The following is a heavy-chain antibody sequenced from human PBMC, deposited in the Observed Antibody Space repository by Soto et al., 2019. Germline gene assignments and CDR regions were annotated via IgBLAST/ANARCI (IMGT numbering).Heavy chain of an antibody. Sequence: QVQLVQAGGEVKKPGASVKVSCKASGYTFTNYAVHWVRQAPGQRLEWMGWINAGNGNTRYSQRFQGRVTITRDTSATTTYMELSSLRSEDTAMYYCARGIVVAANSFGSWGQGTLVTVSS. V-gene: IGHV1-3*01. J-gene: IGHJ4*02. D-gene: IGHD6-19*01. CDR2: INAGNGNT. CDR1: GYTFTNYA. CDR3: ARGIVVAANSFGS.